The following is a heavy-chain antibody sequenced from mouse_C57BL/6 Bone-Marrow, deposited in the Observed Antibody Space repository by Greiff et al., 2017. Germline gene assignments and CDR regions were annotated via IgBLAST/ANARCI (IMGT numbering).Heavy chain of an antibody. J-gene: IGHJ1*03. CDR3: ARRVYDGYYGYFDV. CDR2: IYWDDDK. V-gene: IGHV8-12*01. Sequence: QVQLKESGPGILQSSQTLSLTCSFSGFSLSTSGMGVSWIRQPSGKGLEWLAHIYWDDDKRYNPSLKSRLTISKDTARNQVFLKITSVDTADTATYYCARRVYDGYYGYFDVWGTGTTVTVSS. D-gene: IGHD2-3*01. CDR1: GFSLSTSGMG.